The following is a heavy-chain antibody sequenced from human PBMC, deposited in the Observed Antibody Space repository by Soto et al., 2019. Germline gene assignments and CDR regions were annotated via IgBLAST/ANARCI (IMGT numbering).Heavy chain of an antibody. Sequence: QVQLVESGGGLVKPGGSLRLSCAASGFTFSDYYMSGIRQAPGKGLEWVSYISSSSSYTNYADSVKGRFTISRDNAKNSLYLQMNSLRAEDTALYYCARDHHRYSGYDYVDYWGQGTLVTVSS. J-gene: IGHJ4*02. CDR1: GFTFSDYY. V-gene: IGHV3-11*05. CDR3: ARDHHRYSGYDYVDY. CDR2: ISSSSSYT. D-gene: IGHD5-12*01.